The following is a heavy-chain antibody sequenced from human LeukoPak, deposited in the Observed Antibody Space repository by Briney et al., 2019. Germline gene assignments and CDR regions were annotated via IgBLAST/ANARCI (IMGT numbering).Heavy chain of an antibody. J-gene: IGHJ6*02. V-gene: IGHV7-4-1*02. Sequence: AASVKVSCKASGYSFTKYDMNWLRQAPGQGLEWMGWINTNTGNPTYAQGFTGRFVFSLDTSVSTAYLQISSLKAEDTAVYYCARVEMATTGEFRYYYGMDVWGQGTTVTVSS. D-gene: IGHD5-24*01. CDR2: INTNTGNP. CDR1: GYSFTKYD. CDR3: ARVEMATTGEFRYYYGMDV.